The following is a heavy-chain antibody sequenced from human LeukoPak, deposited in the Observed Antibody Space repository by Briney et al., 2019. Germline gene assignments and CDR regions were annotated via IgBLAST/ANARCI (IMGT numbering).Heavy chain of an antibody. J-gene: IGHJ6*03. CDR1: GGSISSYY. CDR2: IYYSGST. D-gene: IGHD6-6*01. V-gene: IGHV4-59*12. CDR3: ARVSALGSSSPYYYYYMDV. Sequence: SETLSLTCTVSGGSISSYYWSWIRQPPGKRLEWIGYIYYSGSTNYNPSLKSRVTISVDTSKNQFSLKLSSVTAADTAVYYCARVSALGSSSPYYYYYMDVWGKGTTVTVSS.